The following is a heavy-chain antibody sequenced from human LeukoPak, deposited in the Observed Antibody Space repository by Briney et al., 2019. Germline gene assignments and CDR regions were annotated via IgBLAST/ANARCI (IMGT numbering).Heavy chain of an antibody. CDR2: IYYSGST. V-gene: IGHV4-59*01. J-gene: IGHJ3*02. CDR1: GGSISSYY. D-gene: IGHD3-10*01. Sequence: SETLSLTCTVSGGSISSYYWSWIRQPPGKGLEWIGYIYYSGSTNYNPSLKSRVTISVDTSKNQFSLKLSSVTAADTAVYYCARLSRSYYYFGDAFDIWGQGIMVTVSS. CDR3: ARLSRSYYYFGDAFDI.